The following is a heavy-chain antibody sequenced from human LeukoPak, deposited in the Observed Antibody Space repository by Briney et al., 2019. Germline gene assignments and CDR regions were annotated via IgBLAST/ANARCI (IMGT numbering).Heavy chain of an antibody. V-gene: IGHV3-9*01. CDR3: ATDMSAGGLDY. Sequence: GGSLRLSCTASGFTFGDYTMHWVRQAPGKGLEWVSGITWDSGAISYADSVKGRFTISRDNAKNSLYLQMSSLRAEDTALYYCATDMSAGGLDYWGQGTLVTVSS. CDR2: ITWDSGAI. J-gene: IGHJ4*02. CDR1: GFTFGDYT. D-gene: IGHD3-16*01.